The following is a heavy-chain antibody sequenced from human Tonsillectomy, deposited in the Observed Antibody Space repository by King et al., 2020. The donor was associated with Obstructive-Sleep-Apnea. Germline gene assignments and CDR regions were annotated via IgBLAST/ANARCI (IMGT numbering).Heavy chain of an antibody. CDR2: CKSKTDGGTT. J-gene: IGHJ4*02. CDR3: TTDADSGTNGVCYQFDDY. Sequence: VQLVESGGGLVKPGGSLRLSCAASGFTFRNAWMGWVRQAPGKGLEWVGRCKSKTDGGTTDYGAPVKGSFTIQRDDAKNTLYLQMNSLKTEDTAVYYGTTDADSGTNGVCYQFDDYWGQGTLVTVSS. CDR1: GFTFRNAW. D-gene: IGHD2-8*01. V-gene: IGHV3-15*01.